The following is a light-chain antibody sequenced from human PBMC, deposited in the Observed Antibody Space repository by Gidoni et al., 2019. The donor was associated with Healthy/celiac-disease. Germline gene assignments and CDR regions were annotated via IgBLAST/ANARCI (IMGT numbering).Light chain of an antibody. CDR2: WAS. CDR1: QSVLYSSNNKNY. V-gene: IGKV4-1*01. Sequence: DIVMTQSPDSLPVSLGERATINCKSSQSVLYSSNNKNYLAWYQQKPGQPPKLLIYWASTRESGVPDRFSGSGSGTDFTLTISSLQAEDVAVYYCQQYYSTPLITFGQGTRLEIK. J-gene: IGKJ5*01. CDR3: QQYYSTPLIT.